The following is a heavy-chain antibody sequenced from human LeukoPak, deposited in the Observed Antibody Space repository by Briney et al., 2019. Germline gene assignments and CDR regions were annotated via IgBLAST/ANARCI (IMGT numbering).Heavy chain of an antibody. CDR1: GFTVSSNY. Sequence: QPGGSLRLSCAASGFTVSSNYMSWVRQAPGKGLEWVSVIYSGGSTYYADSVKGRFTISRDNSKNTLYLQMNSLRAEDTAVYYCAKDWVAVAGTRSYGMDVWGQGTTVTVSS. J-gene: IGHJ6*02. CDR3: AKDWVAVAGTRSYGMDV. D-gene: IGHD6-19*01. CDR2: IYSGGST. V-gene: IGHV3-53*05.